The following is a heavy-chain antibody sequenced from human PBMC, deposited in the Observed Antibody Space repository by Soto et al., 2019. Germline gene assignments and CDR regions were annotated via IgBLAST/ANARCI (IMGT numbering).Heavy chain of an antibody. CDR3: TTYGSFDP. D-gene: IGHD4-17*01. CDR2: IKSKTDGGTT. V-gene: IGHV3-15*01. CDR1: GFTFSNAW. Sequence: GGSLRLSCAASGFTFSNAWMSWVRQAPGKGLEWVGCIKSKTDGGTTDYAAPVKGRFTISRDDSKNTLYLQMNSLKTEDTAVYYCTTYGSFDPWGQGTLVTVSS. J-gene: IGHJ5*02.